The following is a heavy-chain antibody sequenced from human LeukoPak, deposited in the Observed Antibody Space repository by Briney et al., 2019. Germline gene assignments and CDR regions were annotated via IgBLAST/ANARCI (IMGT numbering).Heavy chain of an antibody. CDR3: ARHSTSIAARPYWFDP. J-gene: IGHJ5*02. D-gene: IGHD6-6*01. Sequence: SETLSLTCTVSGDSISSYYWSWIRQPPGKGLEWIGYIYYSGNTNSNPSLKSRVTISLDTSKNQFSLRLSSVTAADTAVYYCARHSTSIAARPYWFDPWGQGTLVTVSS. CDR1: GDSISSYY. V-gene: IGHV4-59*08. CDR2: IYYSGNT.